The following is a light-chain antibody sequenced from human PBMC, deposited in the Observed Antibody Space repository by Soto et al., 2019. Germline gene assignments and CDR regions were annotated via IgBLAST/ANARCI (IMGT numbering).Light chain of an antibody. J-gene: IGLJ2*01. CDR1: SRDVGGFDF. Sequence: QSVLAQPASVSGSPGQSITISCTGTSRDVGGFDFVSWYQQHPGKAPKLVIYDVGYRPSGVSNRFSGSKSGNTASLTISGLQAEVEAHYYCSSYSSSSTPVLFGGGTKLTVL. CDR3: SSYSSSSTPVL. V-gene: IGLV2-14*01. CDR2: DVG.